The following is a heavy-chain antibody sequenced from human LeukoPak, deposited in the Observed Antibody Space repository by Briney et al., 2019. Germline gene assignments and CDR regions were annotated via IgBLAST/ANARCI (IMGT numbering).Heavy chain of an antibody. CDR3: ARVITMRSFDP. Sequence: GGSLRLSCAASGFSFKDYWMSWVRQAPGKGLEWVADITPDGSGKTYVDSVKGRFTISRDNAKQSLYLQMNSLRDEDTAVYYCARVITMRSFDPWGQGTLVTVSS. D-gene: IGHD3-22*01. J-gene: IGHJ5*02. CDR2: ITPDGSGK. CDR1: GFSFKDYW. V-gene: IGHV3-7*01.